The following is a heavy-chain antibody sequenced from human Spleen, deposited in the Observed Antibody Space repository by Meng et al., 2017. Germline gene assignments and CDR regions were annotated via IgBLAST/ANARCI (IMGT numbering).Heavy chain of an antibody. J-gene: IGHJ6*02. CDR1: EYTFTDYY. CDR2: INPYSGVT. Sequence: ASVKVSCKASEYTFTDYYMHWVRQAPGQGLEWMGRINPYSGVTNYAQKFEGRVTLTRDTSISTAYMELSRLISDDTAVYYCARDWGVGSGSYPLYHYYYGMDVWGQGTTVTVSS. CDR3: ARDWGVGSGSYPLYHYYYGMDV. D-gene: IGHD3-10*01. V-gene: IGHV1-2*06.